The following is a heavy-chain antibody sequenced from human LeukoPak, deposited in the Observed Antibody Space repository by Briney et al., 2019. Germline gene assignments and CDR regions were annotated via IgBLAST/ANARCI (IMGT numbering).Heavy chain of an antibody. D-gene: IGHD5-18*01. V-gene: IGHV3-23*01. Sequence: GGSLRLSCVASGFTFSTFAMNWVRQAPGKGLEWVSTISETGRSTYYADSVKGQFTISRDNSKNTLYLQMNSLRAEDTAVYYCAKDRGYSYGISEYWGQGTLVTVTS. CDR1: GFTFSTFA. CDR2: ISETGRST. J-gene: IGHJ4*02. CDR3: AKDRGYSYGISEY.